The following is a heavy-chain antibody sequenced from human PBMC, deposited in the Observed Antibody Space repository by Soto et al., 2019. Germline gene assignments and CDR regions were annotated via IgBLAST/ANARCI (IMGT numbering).Heavy chain of an antibody. V-gene: IGHV4-31*03. CDR2: ISYSGSA. Sequence: SETLSLTCTVSGVSVTSGGFFWSWIRHHPAKGLEWIGYISYSGSAYYSPSLKSRVSIAADTSSNQFSLRLTSLTAADTAVYFCARLLCSGNSCSLGGGLDIWGQGTTVTVSS. J-gene: IGHJ3*02. CDR3: ARLLCSGNSCSLGGGLDI. CDR1: GVSVTSGGFF. D-gene: IGHD2-2*01.